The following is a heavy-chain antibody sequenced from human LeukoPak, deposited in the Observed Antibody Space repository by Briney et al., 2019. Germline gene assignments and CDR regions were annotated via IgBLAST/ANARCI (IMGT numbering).Heavy chain of an antibody. Sequence: QPGGSLRLSCAASGFTFRNSAMTWVRQAPGKGLEWVSTVSGSGDTTYYADSVKGRFTISRDNSKNTLYLQMNSLRAEDTAVYYCAKHPGVVPAANDYWGQGTLVTVSS. CDR1: GFTFRNSA. CDR2: VSGSGDTT. J-gene: IGHJ4*02. CDR3: AKHPGVVPAANDY. V-gene: IGHV3-23*01. D-gene: IGHD2-2*01.